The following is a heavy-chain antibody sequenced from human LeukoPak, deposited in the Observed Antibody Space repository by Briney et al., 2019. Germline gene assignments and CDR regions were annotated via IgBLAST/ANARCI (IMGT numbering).Heavy chain of an antibody. CDR1: GFTFSDYY. D-gene: IGHD3-10*01. CDR2: ITNSDNSM. J-gene: IGHJ4*02. CDR3: ARDHTDSYYYGSGSYYFDY. Sequence: GGSLRLSCAASGFTFSDYYMTWIRQAQGKGREWVSYITNSDNSMYYADPVKGRFTISRDNAKNSLYLQMNSLRAEDTAVYYCARDHTDSYYYGSGSYYFDYWGQGTLVTVSS. V-gene: IGHV3-11*04.